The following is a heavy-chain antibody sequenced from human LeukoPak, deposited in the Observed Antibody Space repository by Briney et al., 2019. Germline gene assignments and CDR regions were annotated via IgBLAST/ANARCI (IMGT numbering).Heavy chain of an antibody. CDR2: ISYDGSDK. D-gene: IGHD2-15*01. V-gene: IGHV3-30*04. CDR3: ARGGFRGYCSGGSCYPVAC. CDR1: GFTFSSYA. J-gene: IGHJ4*02. Sequence: PGGSLRLSCAASGFTFSSYAMHWVRQAPGKGLEWVAVISYDGSDKYYADSVKGRFTISRDNSKNTLYLQMNSLRAEDTAVYYCARGGFRGYCSGGSCYPVACWGQGTLVTVSS.